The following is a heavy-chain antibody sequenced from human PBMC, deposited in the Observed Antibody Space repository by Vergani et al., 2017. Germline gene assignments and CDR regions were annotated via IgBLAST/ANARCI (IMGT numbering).Heavy chain of an antibody. Sequence: QVLLVQSGAEVKKPGASVRVSCKTSGYTFTNDYIHWVRQAPGQGLEWMGIINPSGGSTTYAQQFQGRLTMTRDTSTSTVYMDLSNLRSEDTAVYYCARPHGDILPPDPRRLDYWGPGTLVTVSS. CDR1: GYTFTNDY. CDR3: ARPHGDILPPDPRRLDY. V-gene: IGHV1-46*03. CDR2: INPSGGST. J-gene: IGHJ4*01.